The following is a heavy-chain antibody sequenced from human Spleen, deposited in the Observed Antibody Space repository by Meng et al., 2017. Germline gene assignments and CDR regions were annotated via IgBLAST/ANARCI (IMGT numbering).Heavy chain of an antibody. CDR2: IYDSGNT. V-gene: IGHV4-4*02. Sequence: VQVQESGPGLVKLSGTLSLTCAVSGGFIVSTNWWSWVRQTPGKGLEWIGEIYDSGNTNYNPSLKSRVTISVDKSKNQFSLKLSSVTAADTAVYYCARVRYTRWDYYFDSWGQGTLVTVSS. CDR3: ARVRYTRWDYYFDS. J-gene: IGHJ4*02. CDR1: GGFIVSTNW. D-gene: IGHD1-26*01.